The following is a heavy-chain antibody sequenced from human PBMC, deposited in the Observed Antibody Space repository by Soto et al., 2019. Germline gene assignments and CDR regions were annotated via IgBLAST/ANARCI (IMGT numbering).Heavy chain of an antibody. D-gene: IGHD6-6*01. CDR2: IRSKANSYAT. V-gene: IGHV3-73*02. CDR1: GFTFSGSA. CDR3: TRRDSSSST. Sequence: EAQLVESGGGLVQPGGSLKLSCAASGFTFSGSAMHWVRQASGKGLEWVGRIRSKANSYATAYAASVKGRFTISRDDSTNTAYLQMNSLKTEDTAVYYCTRRDSSSSTWCQGTLVTVSS. J-gene: IGHJ4*02.